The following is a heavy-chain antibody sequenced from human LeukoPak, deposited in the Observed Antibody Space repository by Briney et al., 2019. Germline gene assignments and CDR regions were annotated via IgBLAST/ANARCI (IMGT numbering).Heavy chain of an antibody. V-gene: IGHV3-23*01. Sequence: GGSLRLSCAASGFTFRSYAMSWVRQAPGKGLEWVSTIRESSGDTYYEDSVKGRFTISRDISKNTVYLQMISLRVEDTAVYFCAKRPISGNDKSFDYWGQGTLVTVSS. CDR1: GFTFRSYA. J-gene: IGHJ4*02. D-gene: IGHD3-3*01. CDR3: AKRPISGNDKSFDY. CDR2: IRESSGDT.